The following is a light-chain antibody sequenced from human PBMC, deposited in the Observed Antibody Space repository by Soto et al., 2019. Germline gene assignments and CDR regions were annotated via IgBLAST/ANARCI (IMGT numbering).Light chain of an antibody. CDR1: SRDVGGYDY. Sequence: QSALTQPASVSGSPGQSITISCTGKSRDVGGYDYVSWYQQHPGKAPKLMIYDVTNRPSGVSNRFSGSKSGNTASLTISGLQAEDEADYYCISYASINTYVFGTGTKVTVL. V-gene: IGLV2-14*01. CDR2: DVT. J-gene: IGLJ1*01. CDR3: ISYASINTYV.